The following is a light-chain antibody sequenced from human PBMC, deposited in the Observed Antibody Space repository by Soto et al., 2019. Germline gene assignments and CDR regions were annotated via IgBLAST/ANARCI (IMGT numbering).Light chain of an antibody. CDR1: SGSIASNY. J-gene: IGLJ2*01. V-gene: IGLV6-57*03. CDR3: QSFDSRNVV. Sequence: NFMLTQPHSVSESPGKTVKISCTRSSGSIASNYVQWYQQRPGSAPTIVIYENNQRPSGVPDRFSGSIDSSSNSASLTISGLKNEDEADYYCQSFDSRNVVFGGGTKVTVL. CDR2: ENN.